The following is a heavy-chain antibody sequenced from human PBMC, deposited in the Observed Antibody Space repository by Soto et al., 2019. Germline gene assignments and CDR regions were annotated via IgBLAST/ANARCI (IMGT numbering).Heavy chain of an antibody. D-gene: IGHD6-19*01. V-gene: IGHV3-23*01. J-gene: IGHJ6*02. CDR2: LSGGGGST. CDR3: AKLLKRSPVADPWYYGMDV. Sequence: GGSLRLSCAASGFTFGAFAMAWVRQRPGNGLEWVSSLSGGGGSTYYNNSVRGRFTISRDNSKNTLYLQMNSLRAEDTAVYYCAKLLKRSPVADPWYYGMDVWGQGTTVTVSS. CDR1: GFTFGAFA.